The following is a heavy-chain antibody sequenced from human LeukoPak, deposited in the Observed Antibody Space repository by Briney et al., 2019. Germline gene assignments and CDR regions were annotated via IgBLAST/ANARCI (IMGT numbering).Heavy chain of an antibody. J-gene: IGHJ6*03. D-gene: IGHD3-3*01. Sequence: SQTLSLTCTVSGGSISSGSYYWSWIRQPAGKGLEWIGRIYTSGSTNYNPSLKSRVTISVDTSKNQFSLKLSSVTAADTAMYYCAMGNDYDFWSGYYYYYMDVWGKGTTVTVSS. CDR3: AMGNDYDFWSGYYYYYMDV. CDR1: GGSISSGSYY. V-gene: IGHV4-61*02. CDR2: IYTSGST.